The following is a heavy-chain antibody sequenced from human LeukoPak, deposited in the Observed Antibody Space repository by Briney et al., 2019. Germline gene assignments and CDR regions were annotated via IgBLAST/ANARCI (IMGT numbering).Heavy chain of an antibody. V-gene: IGHV4-39*01. CDR2: IYYTGST. CDR3: ARLNSGYEEYYFDD. J-gene: IGHJ4*02. Sequence: PSETLSLTCTVSGGPLTRSLSYWGWIRRPPGKGLEWIGNIYYTGSTDYSPSFESRAAMSVDTSKNQFSLQLRSVTAADTAVYYCARLNSGYEEYYFDDWGQGTLVTVSS. CDR1: GGPLTRSLSY. D-gene: IGHD5-12*01.